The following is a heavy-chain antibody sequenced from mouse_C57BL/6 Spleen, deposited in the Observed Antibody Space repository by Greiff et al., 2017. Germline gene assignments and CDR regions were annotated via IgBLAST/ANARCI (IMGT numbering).Heavy chain of an antibody. J-gene: IGHJ2*01. Sequence: EVNVVESGGGLVKPGGSLKLSCAASGFTFSSYTMPWVRQTPGKRLEWVATISGGGGNTYYPDSVKGRFTISRDNAKNTLYLQMSSLTSEDTALYYCARQGYYGSYYFDYWGQGTTLTVSS. V-gene: IGHV5-9*01. CDR2: ISGGGGNT. CDR3: ARQGYYGSYYFDY. CDR1: GFTFSSYT. D-gene: IGHD1-1*01.